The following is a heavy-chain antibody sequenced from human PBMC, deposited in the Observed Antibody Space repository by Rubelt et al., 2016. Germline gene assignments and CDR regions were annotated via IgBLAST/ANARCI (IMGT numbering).Heavy chain of an antibody. CDR3: ARAYYYGSGRYFPVDY. CDR1: GGSISSSTSY. CDR2: IFYSGST. J-gene: IGHJ4*02. V-gene: IGHV4-39*07. Sequence: QLQLQESGPGLVKPSETLSLTCSVSGGSISSSTSYWGWIRQPPGKGLEWIGSIFYSGSTSSNPSLTSRVTLSVDTPKNQFSLKLNLGTAADTAVYYCARAYYYGSGRYFPVDYWGQGTLVTVSS. D-gene: IGHD3-10*01.